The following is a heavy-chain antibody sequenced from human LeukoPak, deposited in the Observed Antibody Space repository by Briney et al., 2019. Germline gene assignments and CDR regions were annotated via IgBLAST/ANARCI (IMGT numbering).Heavy chain of an antibody. CDR2: IYVDGRTT. V-gene: IGHV3-74*01. CDR1: GFTFSNYW. CDR3: IRDFRSADL. J-gene: IGHJ5*02. Sequence: GGSLRLSCVASGFTFSNYWMHWVRQPPGKGLVWVSRIYVDGRTTNYADSVKGRFTISRDNAKNTVYLEMNSLSVEDTATYYCIRDFRSADLWGQRTLVTVTS.